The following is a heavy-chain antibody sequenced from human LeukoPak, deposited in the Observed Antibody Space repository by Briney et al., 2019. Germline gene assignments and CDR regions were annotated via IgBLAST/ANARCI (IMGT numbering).Heavy chain of an antibody. CDR1: GASISSYY. J-gene: IGHJ6*03. Sequence: SETLSLTCTVSGASISSYYWGWLRQPPTKGLEWLGYVYPSGSTNDNPSLRSRVTISLGASKNQFSLKLRSVTAADTAVYYCARLGYTYGYMGEKYYYYYMDVWGRGTTVTVSS. CDR2: VYPSGST. V-gene: IGHV4-59*12. D-gene: IGHD5-18*01. CDR3: ARLGYTYGYMGEKYYYYYMDV.